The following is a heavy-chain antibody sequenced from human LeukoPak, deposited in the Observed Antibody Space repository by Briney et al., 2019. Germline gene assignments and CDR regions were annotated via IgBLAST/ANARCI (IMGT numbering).Heavy chain of an antibody. J-gene: IGHJ5*02. Sequence: PSETLSLTCTVSGGSISSSSYDWGWLRQPPGKGLEWIGSIYYTGSTYYNPSLKSRVTISVNASTNQYSLKLSSVTTADTAVSYGARRGPHRSHEIAASEFDPWGQGTLVTVSS. CDR1: GGSISSSSYD. V-gene: IGHV4-39*01. CDR3: ARRGPHRSHEIAASEFDP. D-gene: IGHD6-13*01. CDR2: IYYTGST.